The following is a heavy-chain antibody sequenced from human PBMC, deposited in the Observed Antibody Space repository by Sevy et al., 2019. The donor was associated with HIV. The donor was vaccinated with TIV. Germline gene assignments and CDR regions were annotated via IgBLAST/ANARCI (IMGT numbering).Heavy chain of an antibody. CDR3: ARHSHGSGTYYVPLHA. D-gene: IGHD3-10*01. J-gene: IGHJ5*02. CDR1: AYSITSGYL. Sequence: SETLSLTCAVSAYSITSGYLWGWIRQPPGEGLVWIGSVFHSGSTYYNPSLNSRVIISVDTSKNQFSLKPSSVTAADTAVYYCARHSHGSGTYYVPLHAWGQGTLVTVSS. V-gene: IGHV4-38-2*01. CDR2: VFHSGST.